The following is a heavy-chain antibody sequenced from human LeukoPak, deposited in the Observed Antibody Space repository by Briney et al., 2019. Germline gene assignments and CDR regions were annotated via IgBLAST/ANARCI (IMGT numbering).Heavy chain of an antibody. CDR1: GFTFSSYG. Sequence: GGSLRLSCAASGFTFSSYGMHWVRQAPGKGLEWVAVIWYDGSNKYYADSVKGRFTISRDNSKNTLHLQMNSLRAEDTAVYYCAKDKGSESSWTFDYWGQGTLVTVSS. D-gene: IGHD6-13*01. V-gene: IGHV3-33*06. J-gene: IGHJ4*02. CDR3: AKDKGSESSWTFDY. CDR2: IWYDGSNK.